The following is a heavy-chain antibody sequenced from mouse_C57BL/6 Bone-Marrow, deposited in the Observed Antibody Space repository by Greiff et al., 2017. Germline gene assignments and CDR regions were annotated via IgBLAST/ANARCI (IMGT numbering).Heavy chain of an antibody. D-gene: IGHD2-3*01. V-gene: IGHV1-76*01. CDR2: IYPGSGNT. Sequence: VQLQESGAELVRPGASVKLSCKASGYTFTDYYINWVKQRPGQGLEWIARIYPGSGNTYYNEKFKGKATLTAEKSSSTAYMQLSSLTSEDSAVYFCAFRWSWGTGTTVTVSS. CDR1: GYTFTDYY. CDR3: AFRWS. J-gene: IGHJ1*03.